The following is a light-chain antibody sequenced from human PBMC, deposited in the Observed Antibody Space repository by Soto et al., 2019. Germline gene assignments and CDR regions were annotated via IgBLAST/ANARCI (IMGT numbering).Light chain of an antibody. J-gene: IGKJ2*01. Sequence: DIQMTQSPSSLSASVGDRVTITCRASQGVNNYLAWYQQKQGRVPKLLIYAASTLHSGVPSRFSGSGSGPDFTLTISSLQPEDAASYYCQKYDSAPYTFGQGTKLEIK. CDR3: QKYDSAPYT. CDR1: QGVNNY. CDR2: AAS. V-gene: IGKV1-27*01.